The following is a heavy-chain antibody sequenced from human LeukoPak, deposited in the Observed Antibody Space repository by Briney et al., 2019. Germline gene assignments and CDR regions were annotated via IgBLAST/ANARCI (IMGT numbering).Heavy chain of an antibody. D-gene: IGHD5-18*01. CDR1: GYSISSGYY. V-gene: IGHV4-38-2*02. Sequence: KPSETLSLTCTVSGYSISSGYYWGWIRQPPGKGLEWIGSIYHSGSTYYNPSLKSRVTISVDTSKNQFSLKLSSVTAADTAVYYCARSHHTAMVYYFDYWGQGTLVTVSS. CDR2: IYHSGST. CDR3: ARSHHTAMVYYFDY. J-gene: IGHJ4*02.